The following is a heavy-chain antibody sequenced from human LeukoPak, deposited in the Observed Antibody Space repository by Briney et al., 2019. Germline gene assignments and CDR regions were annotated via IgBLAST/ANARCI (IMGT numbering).Heavy chain of an antibody. CDR3: ARRTTEDLSYYYYGMDV. J-gene: IGHJ6*02. CDR1: GYTFTSYG. D-gene: IGHD4-17*01. CDR2: ISAYSGDT. V-gene: IGHV1-18*01. Sequence: GASVKVSCKASGYTFTSYGISWVRQAPGQGLERMGWISAYSGDTNYAQKFQGRVTMTTDTSTSTAYMELRSLRYDDTAVYYCARRTTEDLSYYYYGMDVWGQGTTVTVSS.